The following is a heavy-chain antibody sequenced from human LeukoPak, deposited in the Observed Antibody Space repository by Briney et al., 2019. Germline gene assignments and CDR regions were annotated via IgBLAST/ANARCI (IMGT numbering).Heavy chain of an antibody. CDR2: IYYSGST. J-gene: IGHJ4*02. CDR1: GGSMSGYF. D-gene: IGHD2-8*01. CDR3: ARDNGKSSRYYFDY. V-gene: IGHV4-59*01. Sequence: SETLSLTCTVSGGSMSGYFWSWIRQPPGKGLEWIGYIYYSGSTNYNPSLKSRVTISVDTSKNQFSLKLSSVTAADTAVYYCARDNGKSSRYYFDYWGQGTLVTVSS.